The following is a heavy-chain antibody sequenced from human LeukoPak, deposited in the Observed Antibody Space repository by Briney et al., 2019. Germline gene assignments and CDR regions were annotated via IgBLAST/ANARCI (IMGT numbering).Heavy chain of an antibody. V-gene: IGHV3-23*01. CDR3: AKSMTTVTTSGRVGY. CDR1: GFTFSSYA. D-gene: IGHD4-17*01. J-gene: IGHJ4*02. Sequence: GGSLRLSCAASGFTFSSYAMSWVRQAPGKGLEWVLAISGSGGSTYYADSVKGRFTISRDNSKNTLYLQMNSLRAEDTAVYYCAKSMTTVTTSGRVGYWGQGTLVTVSS. CDR2: ISGSGGST.